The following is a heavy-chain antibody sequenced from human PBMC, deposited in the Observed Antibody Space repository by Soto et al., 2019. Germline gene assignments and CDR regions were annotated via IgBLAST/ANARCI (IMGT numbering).Heavy chain of an antibody. CDR2: ISGSGGST. D-gene: IGHD6-19*01. CDR1: GFTFSSYA. J-gene: IGHJ6*02. CDR3: AKPPPGIAVAGINFYGMDV. Sequence: PGGSLRLSCAASGFTFSSYAISWVRKAPGKRLEKVSAISGSGGSTYYADSVKGRFTISRDNSKNTLYLQMNSLRAEDTAVYYCAKPPPGIAVAGINFYGMDVWGQGTTVTVSS. V-gene: IGHV3-23*01.